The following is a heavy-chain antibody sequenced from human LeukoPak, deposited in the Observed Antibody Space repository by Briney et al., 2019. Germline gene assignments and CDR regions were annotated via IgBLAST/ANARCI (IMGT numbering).Heavy chain of an antibody. CDR1: GGSSSGYY. D-gene: IGHD6-13*01. CDR3: TRDRVDQQLAIDS. V-gene: IGHV4-34*01. CDR2: INHSGST. Sequence: SETLSLTCAVYGGSSSGYYWSWIRQPPGKGLQWIGEINHSGSTNYNPSLKSRVTISVDTSKNQFSLKLMSLTAADTAVYYCTRDRVDQQLAIDSWGRGTLVTVSS. J-gene: IGHJ4*02.